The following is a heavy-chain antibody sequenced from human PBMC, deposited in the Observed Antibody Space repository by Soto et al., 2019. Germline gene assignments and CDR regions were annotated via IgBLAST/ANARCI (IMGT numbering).Heavy chain of an antibody. CDR1: GGSISHYY. D-gene: IGHD3-22*01. CDR2: IYYSGST. J-gene: IGHJ5*02. V-gene: IGHV4-59*01. Sequence: SETLCLTCTVSGGSISHYYWSWIRQPPGKGLEWIGYIYYSGSTNYNPSLKSRVTISLDTSKNQFSLIVSSVTAADTAVYYCVRAAGYYDRSGYNRLDPWGQGIQVTAPQ. CDR3: VRAAGYYDRSGYNRLDP.